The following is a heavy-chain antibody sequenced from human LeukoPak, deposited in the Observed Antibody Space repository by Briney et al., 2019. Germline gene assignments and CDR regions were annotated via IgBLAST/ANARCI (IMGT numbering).Heavy chain of an antibody. V-gene: IGHV3-23*01. CDR3: AKDPSRSGASDY. J-gene: IGHJ4*02. CDR2: ISGSDGST. D-gene: IGHD1-26*01. CDR1: GFTFSSYA. Sequence: LSGGSLRLSCAASGFTFSSYAMSWVRQAPGKGLEWVSAISGSDGSTYYADSVKGRFTISRDNSKNTLYLQMNSLRAEDTAVYYCAKDPSRSGASDYWGQGTLVTVSS.